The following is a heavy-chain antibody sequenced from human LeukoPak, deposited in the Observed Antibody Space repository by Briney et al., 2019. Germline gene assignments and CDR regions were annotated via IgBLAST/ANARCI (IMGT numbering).Heavy chain of an antibody. V-gene: IGHV3-23*01. Sequence: GGSLRLSCAASGFTFSSYAMSWVRQAPGKGLEWVSAISGSGGSTYYADSVKGRFTISRDNSKNTLYLQMNRLRAEDTAVYYCARDSLQQLVLEESAYWGQGTLVTVSS. J-gene: IGHJ4*02. CDR3: ARDSLQQLVLEESAY. CDR2: ISGSGGST. CDR1: GFTFSSYA. D-gene: IGHD6-13*01.